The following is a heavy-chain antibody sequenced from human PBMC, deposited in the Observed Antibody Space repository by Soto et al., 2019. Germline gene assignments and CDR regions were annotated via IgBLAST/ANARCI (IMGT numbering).Heavy chain of an antibody. CDR1: GGSISSHY. CDR2: IYYSGST. J-gene: IGHJ3*02. V-gene: IGHV4-59*11. Sequence: SETLSLTCTVSGGSISSHYWSWIRQPPGQGLEWIGYIYYSGSTNYNPSLKSRVTISVDTSKNQFSLKLSSVTAADTAVYYCARVTRRYCSGGSCYPDDAFDIWGQGTMVTVSS. CDR3: ARVTRRYCSGGSCYPDDAFDI. D-gene: IGHD2-15*01.